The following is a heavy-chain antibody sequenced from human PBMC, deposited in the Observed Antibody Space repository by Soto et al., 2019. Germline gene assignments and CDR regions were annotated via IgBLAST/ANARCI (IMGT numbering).Heavy chain of an antibody. CDR3: ARAAAAGSYYYYYGMDV. D-gene: IGHD6-13*01. CDR2: INHSGST. Sequence: SETLSLTCAVYGGSFSGYYWSWIRQPPGKGLEWIGEINHSGSTNYNPSLKSRVTISVDTSKNQFSLKLSSVTAADTAVYYCARAAAAGSYYYYYGMDVWGQGTTVTVSS. J-gene: IGHJ6*02. V-gene: IGHV4-34*01. CDR1: GGSFSGYY.